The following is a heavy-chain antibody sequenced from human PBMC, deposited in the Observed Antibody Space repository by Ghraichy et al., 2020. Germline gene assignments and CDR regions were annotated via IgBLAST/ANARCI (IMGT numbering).Heavy chain of an antibody. V-gene: IGHV4-31*03. CDR3: AREWGYYDSSGYPHGAYFDY. CDR2: IYYSGST. D-gene: IGHD3-22*01. Sequence: SQTLSLTCTVSGGSISSGGYYWSWIRQHPGKGLEWIGYIYYSGSTYYNPSLKSRVTISVDTSKNQFSLKLTSVTAADTAVYYCAREWGYYDSSGYPHGAYFDYWGQGTLVTVSS. CDR1: GGSISSGGYY. J-gene: IGHJ4*02.